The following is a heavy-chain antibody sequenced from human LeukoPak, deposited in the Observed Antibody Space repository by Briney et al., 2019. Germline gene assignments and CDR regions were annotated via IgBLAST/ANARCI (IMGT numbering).Heavy chain of an antibody. CDR1: GFTFSNYW. Sequence: GGSLRLSCAASGFTFSNYWMSWVRQAPGRGLEWVANIKQDGSEKYYVDSVKGRFTISRDNAKNSLYLQMNSLRAEDTAVYYCARSSIAARQAFDIWGQGTMVTVSS. V-gene: IGHV3-7*01. J-gene: IGHJ3*02. D-gene: IGHD6-6*01. CDR3: ARSSIAARQAFDI. CDR2: IKQDGSEK.